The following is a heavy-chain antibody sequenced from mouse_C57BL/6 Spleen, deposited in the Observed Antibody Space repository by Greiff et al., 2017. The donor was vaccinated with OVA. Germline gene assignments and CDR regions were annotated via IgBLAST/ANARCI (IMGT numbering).Heavy chain of an antibody. CDR3: ARDPNYYGSYYFDY. V-gene: IGHV1-64*01. CDR2: IHPNSGST. Sequence: VQLQQSGAELVKPGASVKLSCKASGYTFTSYWMHWVKQRPGQGLEWIGMIHPNSGSTNYNEKFKSKATLTVDKSSSTAYMQLSSLTSEDSAVYYCARDPNYYGSYYFDYWGQGTTLTVSS. D-gene: IGHD1-1*01. CDR1: GYTFTSYW. J-gene: IGHJ2*01.